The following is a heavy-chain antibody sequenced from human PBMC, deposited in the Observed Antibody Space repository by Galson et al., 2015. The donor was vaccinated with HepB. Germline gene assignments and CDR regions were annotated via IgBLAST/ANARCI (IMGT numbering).Heavy chain of an antibody. D-gene: IGHD3-10*01. CDR3: ARAGHYYGSGSYAY. CDR1: GGTFSSYS. J-gene: IGHJ4*02. Sequence: SCKASGGTFSSYSISCVRQAPGKGLEWMGRIIPILGIANYAQKFQGRVTITADKSTSTAYMELSSLRSEDTAVYYCARAGHYYGSGSYAYWGQGTLVTVSS. CDR2: IIPILGIA. V-gene: IGHV1-69*04.